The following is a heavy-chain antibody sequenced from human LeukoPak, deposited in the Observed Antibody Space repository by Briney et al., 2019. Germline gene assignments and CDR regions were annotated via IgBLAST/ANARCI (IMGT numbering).Heavy chain of an antibody. V-gene: IGHV1-24*01. D-gene: IGHD1-26*01. CDR2: FGPEDGET. J-gene: IGHJ4*02. CDR3: ATFRGSYRYFDY. Sequence: ASVKVSCKVSGYTLTELSMHWVRQAPGKGLEWMGGFGPEDGETIYAQKFQGRVTMTEDTSTDTAYMELSSLRSEDTAVYYCATFRGSYRYFDYWGQGTLVTVSS. CDR1: GYTLTELS.